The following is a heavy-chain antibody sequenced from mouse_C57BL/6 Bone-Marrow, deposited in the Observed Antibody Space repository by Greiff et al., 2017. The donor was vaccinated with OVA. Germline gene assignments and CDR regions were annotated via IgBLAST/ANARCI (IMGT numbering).Heavy chain of an antibody. CDR2: INPNNGGT. CDR1: GYTFTDYY. D-gene: IGHD3-3*01. CDR3: AGGGLRAAWFAY. J-gene: IGHJ3*01. Sequence: VKLQQSGPELVKPGASVKISCKASGYTFTDYYMNWVKQSPGQSLEWIGDINPNNGGTSYNQKFKGKATLTVDKSSSTAYMELRSLTSEDSAVYYCAGGGLRAAWFAYWGQGTLVTVSA. V-gene: IGHV1-26*01.